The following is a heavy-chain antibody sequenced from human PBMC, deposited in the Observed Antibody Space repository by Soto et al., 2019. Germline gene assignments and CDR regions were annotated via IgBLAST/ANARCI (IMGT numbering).Heavy chain of an antibody. CDR3: VRWSYLDY. CDR2: ISGSDGKT. CDR1: GFSFISYA. V-gene: IGHV3-23*01. J-gene: IGHJ4*02. D-gene: IGHD3-3*01. Sequence: DVKLLESGGGLVQPGGSLRLSCAASGFSFISYAMSWVRQAPGKGLEWVSTISGSDGKTFYADSVKGRFSISRDTSKNMLYLQMNNLRGDDTAVYYCVRWSYLDYWGQGTRVTVSS.